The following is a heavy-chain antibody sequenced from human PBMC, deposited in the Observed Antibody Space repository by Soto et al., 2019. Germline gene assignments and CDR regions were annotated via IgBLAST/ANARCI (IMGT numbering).Heavy chain of an antibody. CDR2: IDWDDDK. J-gene: IGHJ4*02. CDR1: GFSLSTSGMC. CDR3: ARILFAYGSGSYQEYYFDY. D-gene: IGHD3-10*01. Sequence: NFGRSGPTLVKPTQTLTLTCTFSGFSLSTSGMCVSWIRPPPGKALEWLARIDWDDDKYYSTSLKTRLTISKDTSKNQVVLTMTNMDPVDTATYYCARILFAYGSGSYQEYYFDYWGQGTLVTVSS. V-gene: IGHV2-70*11.